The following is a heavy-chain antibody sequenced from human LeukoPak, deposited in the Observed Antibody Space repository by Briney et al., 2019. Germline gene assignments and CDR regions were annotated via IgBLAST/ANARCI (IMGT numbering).Heavy chain of an antibody. CDR1: GGSISSYY. D-gene: IGHD6-13*01. Sequence: PSETLSLTCTVSGGSISSYYWSWIRQPAGKGLEWIGRIYTSGSTNYNPSLKSRVTMSVDTSKNQFSLKLSSVTAADTAVYYCARGLNPGIAAAGYFDYWGQGTLVTVSS. CDR2: IYTSGST. V-gene: IGHV4-4*07. J-gene: IGHJ4*02. CDR3: ARGLNPGIAAAGYFDY.